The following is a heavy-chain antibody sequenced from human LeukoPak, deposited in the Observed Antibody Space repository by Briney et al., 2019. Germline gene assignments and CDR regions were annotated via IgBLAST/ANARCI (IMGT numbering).Heavy chain of an antibody. Sequence: GASVKVSCKASGYTFTGYYMHWVRQAPGQGLEWMGWINPNSGGTNHAQKFQGRVTMTRDTSISTAYMELSSLRSDDTAVYYCAPSANYFYFDYWGQGTLVTVSS. J-gene: IGHJ4*02. CDR1: GYTFTGYY. D-gene: IGHD4/OR15-4a*01. V-gene: IGHV1-2*02. CDR2: INPNSGGT. CDR3: APSANYFYFDY.